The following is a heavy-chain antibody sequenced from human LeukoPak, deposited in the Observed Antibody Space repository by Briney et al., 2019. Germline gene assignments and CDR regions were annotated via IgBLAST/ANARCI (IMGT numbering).Heavy chain of an antibody. Sequence: PSETLSLTCAVYGGSFSGYYWSWIRQPPGKGLEWIGEINHSGSTNYNPSLKSPVTISVDTSKNQFSLKLSSVTAADTAVYYCARQMREGIAVAVTELWGQGTLVTVSS. CDR1: GGSFSGYY. V-gene: IGHV4-34*01. D-gene: IGHD6-19*01. CDR3: ARQMREGIAVAVTEL. CDR2: INHSGST. J-gene: IGHJ4*02.